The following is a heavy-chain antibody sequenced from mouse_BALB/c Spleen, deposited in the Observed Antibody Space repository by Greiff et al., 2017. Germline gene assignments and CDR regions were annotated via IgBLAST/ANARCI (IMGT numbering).Heavy chain of an antibody. CDR2: ISSGGSYT. Sequence: EVLLVESGGGLVKPGGSLKLSCAASGFTFSSYAMSWVRQSPEKRLEWVAEISSGGSYTYYPDTVTGRFTISRDNAKNTLYLEMSSLRSEDTAMYYCARATDTAMDYWGQGTSVTVSS. V-gene: IGHV5-9-4*01. J-gene: IGHJ4*01. CDR1: GFTFSSYA. D-gene: IGHD1-2*01. CDR3: ARATDTAMDY.